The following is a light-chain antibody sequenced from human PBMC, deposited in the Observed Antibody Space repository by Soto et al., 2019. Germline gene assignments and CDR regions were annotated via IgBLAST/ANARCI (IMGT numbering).Light chain of an antibody. Sequence: EIVLTQSPGTLSVSPGESATLSCRASQSLSSRYLAWYQQKSGQAPRLLIYGASNTATGIPDRFSGSGSGTDFTLTISRLEPEDFAVYYCQHFGSTPGTFGPGTKVDFK. CDR1: QSLSSRY. J-gene: IGKJ3*01. V-gene: IGKV3-20*01. CDR3: QHFGSTPGT. CDR2: GAS.